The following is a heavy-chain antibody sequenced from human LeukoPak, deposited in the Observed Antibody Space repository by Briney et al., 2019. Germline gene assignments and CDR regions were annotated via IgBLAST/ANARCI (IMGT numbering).Heavy chain of an antibody. CDR2: ISGSGTT. CDR1: GFTFSSYG. V-gene: IGHV3-23*01. D-gene: IGHD4-17*01. J-gene: IGHJ4*02. CDR3: ARVVDHDYGDYYLDY. Sequence: GGSLRLSCAASGFTFSSYGMRWVRQAPGKGLEWVSAISGSGTTYYADSVRGRFIVSRDNSKNTLNLQMSSLRAEDTAVYYCARVVDHDYGDYYLDYWGQGTLVTVSS.